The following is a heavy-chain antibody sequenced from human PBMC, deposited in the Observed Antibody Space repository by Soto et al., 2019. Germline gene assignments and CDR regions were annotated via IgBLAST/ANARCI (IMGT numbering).Heavy chain of an antibody. V-gene: IGHV3-23*01. J-gene: IGHJ1*01. CDR1: GFTFSSYA. D-gene: IGHD6-13*01. Sequence: GGSLRLSCAASGFTFSSYAMSWVRQAPGKGLEWVSGISGGGGTTYYADSVKGRFTISRDNSKNTLYLQVNSLRAEDTAVYYCAKDQAAAGTISRYFQHWGQGTLVTVSS. CDR2: ISGGGGTT. CDR3: AKDQAAAGTISRYFQH.